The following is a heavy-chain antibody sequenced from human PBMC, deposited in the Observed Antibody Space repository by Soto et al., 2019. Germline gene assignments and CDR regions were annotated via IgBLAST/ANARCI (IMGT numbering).Heavy chain of an antibody. CDR3: ARDTGYRGRYYYGMDV. D-gene: IGHD2-15*01. CDR2: IYYSGST. V-gene: IGHV4-31*03. J-gene: IGHJ6*02. Sequence: QVQLQESGPGLVKPSQTLSLTCTVSGGSISSGGYYWSWIRQHPGKGLEWIGYIYYSGSTYYNPSLKGRVTLSVDTSKNQFSLKLSSVTAADTAVYYCARDTGYRGRYYYGMDVWGQGTTVTVSS. CDR1: GGSISSGGYY.